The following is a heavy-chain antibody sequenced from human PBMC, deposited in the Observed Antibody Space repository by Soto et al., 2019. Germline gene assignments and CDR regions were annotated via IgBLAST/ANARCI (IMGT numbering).Heavy chain of an antibody. CDR2: IYWDNDR. CDR1: GFSLTTSGVG. J-gene: IGHJ4*02. V-gene: IGHV2-5*02. CDR3: XXXXXXXXXXXGNFDY. Sequence: QITLKESGPALVNPTQTLTLTCTFSGFSLTTSGVGVGWIRXXXGXALEWLGLIYWDNDRRYSPSLRSRLTXXKXXSXNXXXXXXXXXXXXXXXXXXXXXXXXXXXXXXGNFDYWGQGTLVTVSS.